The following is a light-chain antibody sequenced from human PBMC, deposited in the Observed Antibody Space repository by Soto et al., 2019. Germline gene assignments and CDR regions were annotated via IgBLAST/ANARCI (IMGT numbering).Light chain of an antibody. CDR1: QSVSSSY. CDR3: QQYCSYPPRVT. V-gene: IGKV3-20*01. Sequence: EIVFTQSPATVSLSPGERATLSCRASQSVSSSYLAWYQQKPGQAPRLLIYGASSRATGIPDRFSGSGSGTDFTLTISRLEPEDFAVYYCQQYCSYPPRVTFGQGTRLEIK. CDR2: GAS. J-gene: IGKJ5*01.